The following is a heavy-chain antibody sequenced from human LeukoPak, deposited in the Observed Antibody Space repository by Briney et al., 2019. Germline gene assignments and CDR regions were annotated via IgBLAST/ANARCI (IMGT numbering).Heavy chain of an antibody. J-gene: IGHJ4*02. V-gene: IGHV3-48*01. CDR1: GFTFSSYA. CDR3: ARVPGDYSNYALTVFDY. Sequence: PGGSLRLSCAASGFTFSSYAMSWVRQAPGKGLEWVSYISSSSTIYYADSVKGRFTISRDNAKNSLYLQMNSLRAEDTAVYYCARVPGDYSNYALTVFDYWGQGTLVTVSS. D-gene: IGHD4-11*01. CDR2: ISSSSTI.